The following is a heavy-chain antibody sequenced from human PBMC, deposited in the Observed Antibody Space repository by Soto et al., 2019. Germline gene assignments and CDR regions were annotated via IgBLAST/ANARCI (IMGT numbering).Heavy chain of an antibody. Sequence: GGSLRLSCVASGFTFSDDGFHWVRQAPGKGLEWVAFISYDGNKKFHADSVKGRFTISRDDSKNTLYLQMNSLRVDDTAVYYCARDPLTYSSSWASDYYYYGMDVWGQGTTVTVSS. J-gene: IGHJ6*02. CDR1: GFTFSDDG. CDR2: ISYDGNKK. D-gene: IGHD6-13*01. CDR3: ARDPLTYSSSWASDYYYYGMDV. V-gene: IGHV3-30-3*01.